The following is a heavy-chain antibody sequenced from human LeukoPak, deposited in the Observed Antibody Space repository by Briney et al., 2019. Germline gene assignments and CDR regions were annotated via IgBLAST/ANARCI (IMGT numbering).Heavy chain of an antibody. Sequence: GGSLRLSCAASGFTFSSYEMNWGRHGPGKGLECVSYISSGGSAIYYADSVKGRFTISRDNAKNSLYLQMNSLRAEDTAVYYCARDGYNSYSYYMDVWGKGTTVTVPS. D-gene: IGHD5-12*01. J-gene: IGHJ6*03. CDR1: GFTFSSYE. CDR2: ISSGGSAI. CDR3: ARDGYNSYSYYMDV. V-gene: IGHV3-48*03.